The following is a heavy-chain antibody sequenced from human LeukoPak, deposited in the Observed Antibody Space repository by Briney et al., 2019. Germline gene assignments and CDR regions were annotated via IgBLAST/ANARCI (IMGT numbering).Heavy chain of an antibody. CDR1: GYSFTSYL. D-gene: IGHD3-22*01. Sequence: GESLKISCKGSGYSFTSYLIGWVRQMPGKGLEWMGLIYPGDSDTRYSPSFQGQVTISADKSISTAYLQWSSLKASDTAMYYCARRRTIIDYYDSSGYYGIWDYWGQGTLVPVSS. V-gene: IGHV5-51*01. CDR3: ARRRTIIDYYDSSGYYGIWDY. J-gene: IGHJ4*02. CDR2: IYPGDSDT.